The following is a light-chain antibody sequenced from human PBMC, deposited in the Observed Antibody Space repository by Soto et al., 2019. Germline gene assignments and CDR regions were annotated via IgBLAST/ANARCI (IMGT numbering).Light chain of an antibody. V-gene: IGKV1-5*03. CDR2: KAS. CDR3: QQYDSYPLT. J-gene: IGKJ4*01. CDR1: QSISSW. Sequence: DIQMTQSPSTLSASVGDRVTITCRASQSISSWLAWYQQKPGTAPKVLIYKASTLQSGVPSRFSGSGSGTEFTLTIRSLQPDDCATYYCQQYDSYPLTFGGGTKVEIK.